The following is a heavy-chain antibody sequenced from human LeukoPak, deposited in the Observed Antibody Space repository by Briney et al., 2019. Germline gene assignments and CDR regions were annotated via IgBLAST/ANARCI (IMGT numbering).Heavy chain of an antibody. D-gene: IGHD3-3*01. Sequence: TGGSLRLSCTASGFTFSNYGMHWVRQAPGKGLEWVAFIRFDGSHQYYADSMKGRFTISRDNSKNTVYLQIYSLTPDDTAVYFCSKTSLSDSSGHYYYMDVWGKGTTVTISS. CDR2: IRFDGSHQ. CDR3: SKTSLSDSSGHYYYMDV. J-gene: IGHJ6*03. CDR1: GFTFSNYG. V-gene: IGHV3-30*02.